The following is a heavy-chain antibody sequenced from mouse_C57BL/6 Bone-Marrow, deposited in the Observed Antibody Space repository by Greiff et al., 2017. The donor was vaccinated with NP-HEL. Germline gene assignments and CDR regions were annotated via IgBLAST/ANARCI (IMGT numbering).Heavy chain of an antibody. J-gene: IGHJ2*01. D-gene: IGHD1-1*01. CDR1: GYTFTSYG. CDR2: IYPRSGNT. V-gene: IGHV1-81*01. CDR3: ARWGYGTPFDY. Sequence: QVQLKESGAELARPGASVKLSCKASGYTFTSYGISWVKQRTGQGLEWIGEIYPRSGNTYYNEKFKGKATLTADKSSSTAYMELRSLTSEDSAVYFCARWGYGTPFDYWGQGTTLTVSS.